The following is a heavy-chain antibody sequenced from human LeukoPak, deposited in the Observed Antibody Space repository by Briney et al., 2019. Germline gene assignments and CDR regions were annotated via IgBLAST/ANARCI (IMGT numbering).Heavy chain of an antibody. J-gene: IGHJ4*02. Sequence: GASVKVSCKASGGTFSSYAISWVRQAPGQGLEWMGGIIPIFGTANYAQKFQGRVTITADESTSTAYMELSSLRSEDTAVYYCARGRFVLRFLEWLFDWGQGILVTVSS. CDR1: GGTFSSYA. V-gene: IGHV1-69*13. CDR2: IIPIFGTA. D-gene: IGHD3-3*01. CDR3: ARGRFVLRFLEWLFD.